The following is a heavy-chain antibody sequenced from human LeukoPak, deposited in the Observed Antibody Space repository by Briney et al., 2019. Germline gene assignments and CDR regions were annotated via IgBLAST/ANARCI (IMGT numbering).Heavy chain of an antibody. CDR2: INPSGGST. CDR1: GYTFTSYY. J-gene: IGHJ4*02. V-gene: IGHV1-46*01. CDR3: ARGTDYDFWSGYSRAFDY. Sequence: ASVKVPCKASGYTFTSYYMHWVRQAPGQGLEWMGIINPSGGSTSYAQKFQGRVTMARDTSTSTVYMELSSLRSEDTAVYYCARGTDYDFWSGYSRAFDYWGQGTLVTVSS. D-gene: IGHD3-3*01.